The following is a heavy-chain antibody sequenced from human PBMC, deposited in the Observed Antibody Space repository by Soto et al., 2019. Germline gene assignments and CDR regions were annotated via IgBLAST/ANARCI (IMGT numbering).Heavy chain of an antibody. V-gene: IGHV3-48*03. CDR2: ISNGGGTI. Sequence: PGGSLRLSCAASGFTFSSYEMNWVRQAPGKGLEWISYISNGGGTIFYADSVKGRFTISRDNTNNSLYLQMNSLRAEDTAVYYCVREAWFDSALDVWGQGTTVTVSS. J-gene: IGHJ6*02. CDR3: VREAWFDSALDV. CDR1: GFTFSSYE. D-gene: IGHD3-10*01.